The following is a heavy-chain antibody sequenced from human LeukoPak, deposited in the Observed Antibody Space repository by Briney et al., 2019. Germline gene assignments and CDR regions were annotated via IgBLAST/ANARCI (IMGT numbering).Heavy chain of an antibody. CDR3: ARWLALLLLV. V-gene: IGHV6-1*01. CDR1: GDSVSTSRVS. Sequence: SQTLSLTCAISGDSVSTSRVSANSVRQSPSRGLEWLGRTYYTSKWNTDYAVSVKSRIVVNPDTSKNQFSLQLNSVTSEDTAVYYCARWLALLLLVWRRGTMVTVSS. CDR2: TYYTSKWNT. J-gene: IGHJ3*01. D-gene: IGHD2/OR15-2a*01.